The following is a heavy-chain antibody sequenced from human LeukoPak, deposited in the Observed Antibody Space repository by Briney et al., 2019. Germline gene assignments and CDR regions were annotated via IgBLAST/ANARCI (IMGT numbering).Heavy chain of an antibody. CDR3: ARDRYYDFWSGPRGFDP. Sequence: SETLSLTCTVSGGSISTGGYYWSWIRQPPGKGLEWIGYIYYSGSTNYNPSLKSRVTISVDTSKNQFSLKLSSVTAADTAVYYCARDRYYDFWSGPRGFDPWGQGTLVTVSS. CDR1: GGSISTGGYY. CDR2: IYYSGST. J-gene: IGHJ5*02. D-gene: IGHD3-3*01. V-gene: IGHV4-61*08.